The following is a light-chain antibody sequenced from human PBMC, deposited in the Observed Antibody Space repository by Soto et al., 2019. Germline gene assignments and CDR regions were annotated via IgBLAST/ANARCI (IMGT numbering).Light chain of an antibody. CDR2: GAS. CDR3: QQADTFPWT. Sequence: IVLTQSPGTLSLSPGERATLSCRASQSVGSDYLAWYQQKRGQAPRLLMYGASSRATGIPDRFSGSGSGTDFTLTISSLEPEDFAVYYCQQADTFPWTFGQGTKVDNK. J-gene: IGKJ1*01. CDR1: QSVGSDY. V-gene: IGKV3-20*01.